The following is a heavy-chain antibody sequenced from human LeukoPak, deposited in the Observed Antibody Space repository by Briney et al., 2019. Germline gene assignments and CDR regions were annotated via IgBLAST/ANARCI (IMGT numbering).Heavy chain of an antibody. CDR1: GGSFSGYY. J-gene: IGHJ2*01. Sequence: PSETLSLTCAVYGGSFSGYYWSWIRQPPGKGLEWIGEINHSGSTNYNPSLKSRVTISVDTSKNQFSLKLSSVTAADTAVYYCGRGVTPNWCFDLWGRGTLVTVSS. D-gene: IGHD2-21*02. CDR2: INHSGST. CDR3: GRGVTPNWCFDL. V-gene: IGHV4-34*01.